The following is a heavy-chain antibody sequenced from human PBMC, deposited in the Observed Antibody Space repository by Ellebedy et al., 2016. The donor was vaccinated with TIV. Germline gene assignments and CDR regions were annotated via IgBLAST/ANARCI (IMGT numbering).Heavy chain of an antibody. CDR1: GFTFDSYA. CDR3: ARTYYYDSSGYYLAY. V-gene: IGHV3-30-3*01. J-gene: IGHJ4*02. Sequence: GESLKISCVASGFTFDSYAMHWVRQAPGKGLEWVAVISHDGSSHYYADSVKGRFTVSRDNSKNTMFLQMDSPRAEDTAVYYCARTYYYDSSGYYLAYWGQGTLVTVSS. CDR2: ISHDGSSH. D-gene: IGHD3-22*01.